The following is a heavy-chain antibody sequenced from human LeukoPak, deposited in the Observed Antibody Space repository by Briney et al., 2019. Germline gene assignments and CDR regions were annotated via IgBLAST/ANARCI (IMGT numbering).Heavy chain of an antibody. D-gene: IGHD3-9*01. CDR1: GFIFSDYY. CDR3: AREEGYDILTGQDYMDV. V-gene: IGHV3-11*04. J-gene: IGHJ6*03. CDR2: ISNSGSTM. Sequence: PGGSLRLSCAASGFIFSDYYMSWIRQAPGKGLESISYISNSGSTMYYADSVKGRFTISRDNAKNSLYLQMNSLRAEDTAVYYCAREEGYDILTGQDYMDVWGKGTTVTVSS.